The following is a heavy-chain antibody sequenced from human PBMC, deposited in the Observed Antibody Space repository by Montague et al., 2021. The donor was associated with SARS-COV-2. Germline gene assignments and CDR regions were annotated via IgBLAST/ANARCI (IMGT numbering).Heavy chain of an antibody. D-gene: IGHD6-19*01. V-gene: IGHV4-4*07. CDR3: ARSTFYSGGWWDNWYFDL. J-gene: IGHJ2*01. CDR1: GGSISSCY. Sequence: SETLSLTCTVSGGSISSCYWSWIRQPAGKGLEWIGRFYTTGSTNYNPSLKSRGPMSVDTSKNQFSLTLSSVTATDTAVYDCARSTFYSGGWWDNWYFDLWGRGTLVTVSS. CDR2: FYTTGST.